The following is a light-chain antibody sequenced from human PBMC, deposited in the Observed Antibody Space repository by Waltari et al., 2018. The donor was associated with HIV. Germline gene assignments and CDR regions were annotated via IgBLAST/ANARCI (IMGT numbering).Light chain of an antibody. Sequence: DIKMTQSPSTLSASVGDRVTITCRASQSISSWLAWYQQKPGTAPKLLIYKASTLESGVPSRFSGSGSGTEFTLTISSLQPDDFATYYCQRYNTYPYTFGQGTKLE. CDR3: QRYNTYPYT. CDR1: QSISSW. J-gene: IGKJ2*01. CDR2: KAS. V-gene: IGKV1-5*03.